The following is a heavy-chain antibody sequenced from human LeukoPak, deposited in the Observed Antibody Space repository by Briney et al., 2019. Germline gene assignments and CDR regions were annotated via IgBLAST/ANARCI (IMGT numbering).Heavy chain of an antibody. Sequence: GGSRTLSCAASGFTFSDYYMSWIRQAPGGGMEWISYISLSGSTTHYADSVKGRFTISRDNAGNSLYLHMNSVRAEDTDVYYCARQIAVSGLFDLWGQGALVTVSS. CDR2: ISLSGSTT. CDR1: GFTFSDYY. J-gene: IGHJ4*02. CDR3: ARQIAVSGLFDL. D-gene: IGHD6-19*01. V-gene: IGHV3-11*01.